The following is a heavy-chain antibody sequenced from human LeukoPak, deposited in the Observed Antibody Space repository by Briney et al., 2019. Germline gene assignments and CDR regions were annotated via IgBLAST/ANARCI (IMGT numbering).Heavy chain of an antibody. D-gene: IGHD4-17*01. CDR3: AKAVTTYYYYYMDV. J-gene: IGHJ6*03. V-gene: IGHV3-23*01. CDR2: ISGSGGST. Sequence: PGGTLRLSCAASGSTFSSYGMSWVRRAPGKGLEWVSAISGSGGSTYYADSVKGRFTISRDNSKNTLYLQMNSLRAEDTAVYYCAKAVTTYYYYYMDVWGKGTTVTVSS. CDR1: GSTFSSYG.